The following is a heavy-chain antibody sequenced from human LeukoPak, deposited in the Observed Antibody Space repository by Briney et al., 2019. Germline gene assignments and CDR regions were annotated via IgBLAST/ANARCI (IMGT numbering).Heavy chain of an antibody. J-gene: IGHJ4*02. CDR1: GFTFSSHS. CDR2: IYSGGST. D-gene: IGHD1-26*01. V-gene: IGHV3-53*01. Sequence: GGSLRLSCEASGFTFSSHSMTWVRQAPGKGLEWVSVIYSGGSTYYADSVKGRFTISRDNSKNTLYLQMNSLRAEDTAVYYCARNEYSGSLDYWGQGTLVTVSS. CDR3: ARNEYSGSLDY.